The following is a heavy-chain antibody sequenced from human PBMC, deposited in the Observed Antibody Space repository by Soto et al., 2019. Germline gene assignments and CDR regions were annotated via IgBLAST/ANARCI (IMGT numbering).Heavy chain of an antibody. CDR1: GGSISSSSYY. CDR2: IYYSGST. Sequence: PSETLSLTCTVSGGSISSSSYYWGWIRQPPGKGLEWIGSIYYSGSTYYNPSLKSRVTISVDTSKNQFSLKLSSVTAADTAVYYCARINDILTGYIPFEGYGMDVWGQGTTVNVS. CDR3: ARINDILTGYIPFEGYGMDV. J-gene: IGHJ6*02. D-gene: IGHD3-9*01. V-gene: IGHV4-39*01.